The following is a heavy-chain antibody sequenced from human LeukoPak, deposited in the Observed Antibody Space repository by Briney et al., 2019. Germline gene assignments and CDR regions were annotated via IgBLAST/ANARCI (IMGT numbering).Heavy chain of an antibody. CDR3: AQGGHDFNPFYC. CDR2: IKGGGGDP. CDR1: GFTFNTYA. Sequence: GGSLRLSCVDSGFTFNTYAMGWVRQSPGRGLEWVSSIKGGGGDPFYADSVKGRFTISRDNSKNTLFLQLNSLRAEDSAVYYCAQGGHDFNPFYCWGQGTLVTVSP. D-gene: IGHD2-21*02. V-gene: IGHV3-23*01. J-gene: IGHJ4*02.